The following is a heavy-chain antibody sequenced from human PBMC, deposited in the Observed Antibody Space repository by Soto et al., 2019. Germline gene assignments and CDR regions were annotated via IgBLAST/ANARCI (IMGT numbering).Heavy chain of an antibody. V-gene: IGHV3-33*01. CDR1: GFPISSYG. J-gene: IGHJ5*02. CDR2: IWYDGSNK. CDR3: ARDPPVDYGDYGNCFAP. Sequence: PGGSLRLSCAASGFPISSYGMHWVSKATGKGLEWVAVIWYDGSNKYYADSVKGRFTITRDNSKNTLYLQMNSLRAEDTAVYYCARDPPVDYGDYGNCFAPWGQGTLVTVSS. D-gene: IGHD4-17*01.